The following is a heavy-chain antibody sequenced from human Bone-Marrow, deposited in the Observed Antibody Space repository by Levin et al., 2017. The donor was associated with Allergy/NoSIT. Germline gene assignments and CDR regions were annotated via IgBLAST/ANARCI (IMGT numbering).Heavy chain of an antibody. CDR2: SGRDNIYR. Sequence: ASVKVSCKATGYTFNNYGISWVRQAPGHGLEWLAWSGRDNIYRNFAQNVQGRVILTRDTSTNTAYMELRSLRSDDTAVYYCARDRPSYTSSWYGTYTYYGLDVWGQGTTVIVS. V-gene: IGHV1-18*01. CDR3: ARDRPSYTSSWYGTYTYYGLDV. J-gene: IGHJ6*02. CDR1: GYTFNNYG. D-gene: IGHD6-13*01.